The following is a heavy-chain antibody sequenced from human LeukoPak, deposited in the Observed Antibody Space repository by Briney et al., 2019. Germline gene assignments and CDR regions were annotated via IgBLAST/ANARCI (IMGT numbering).Heavy chain of an antibody. CDR3: AEGTDRRGRPRGGFDY. V-gene: IGHV3-23*01. CDR1: GFTFSSYA. D-gene: IGHD3-22*01. CDR2: ISGSGNSP. J-gene: IGHJ4*02. Sequence: GGSLRLSCAASGFTFSSYAMSWVRQAPGKGLEWVSAISGSGNSPYYADSVKGRFTVSRDNSKNTLSLQMNSLRAEDTAVYYCAEGTDRRGRPRGGFDYWGQGTLVTASS.